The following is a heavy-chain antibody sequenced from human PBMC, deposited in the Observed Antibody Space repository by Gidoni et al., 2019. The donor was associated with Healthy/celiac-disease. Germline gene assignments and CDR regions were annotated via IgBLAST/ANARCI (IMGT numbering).Heavy chain of an antibody. CDR2: FDPEDGET. J-gene: IGHJ6*02. D-gene: IGHD3-3*01. CDR3: ATCRPRGWAHLRSVNGMDV. V-gene: IGHV1-24*01. CDR1: GYTLTELP. Sequence: QVQLVQSGAEVKKPGASVKVSCKVSGYTLTELPLPWVRQAPGKGLEWMGGFDPEDGETIYAQKFQGRVTMTEDTSTDTAYMELSSLRSEDTAVYYCATCRPRGWAHLRSVNGMDVWGQGTTVTVSS.